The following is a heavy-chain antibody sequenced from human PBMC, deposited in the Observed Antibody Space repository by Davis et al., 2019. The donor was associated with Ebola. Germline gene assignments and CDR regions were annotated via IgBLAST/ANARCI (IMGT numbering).Heavy chain of an antibody. CDR1: GASITSYF. CDR3: ARETPSSGWFVI. CDR2: IFSGGST. D-gene: IGHD6-19*01. J-gene: IGHJ3*02. V-gene: IGHV4-59*01. Sequence: PSETLSLTCTVSGASITSYFWSWIRQHPGKGLEWIGYIFSGGSTNYNPSLKSRVTISVDPSKNHLSLKLTSVTATDTAVYYCARETPSSGWFVIWGQGTMVTVSS.